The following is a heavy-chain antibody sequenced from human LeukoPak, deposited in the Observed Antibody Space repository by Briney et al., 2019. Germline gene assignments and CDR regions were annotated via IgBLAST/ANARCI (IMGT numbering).Heavy chain of an antibody. J-gene: IGHJ4*02. CDR2: IKSKPFGGTT. CDR3: TTRPFYVGESY. Sequence: GGSLRLSCAASGFTFTNFAMKWVRQAPGKGLEWVGRIKSKPFGGTTDYPAPVKGRFTVSRDDSKNIVYLQMNSLTTEDTGVYYCTTRPFYVGESYWGQGALVTVSS. D-gene: IGHD3-10*01. CDR1: GFTFTNFA. V-gene: IGHV3-15*01.